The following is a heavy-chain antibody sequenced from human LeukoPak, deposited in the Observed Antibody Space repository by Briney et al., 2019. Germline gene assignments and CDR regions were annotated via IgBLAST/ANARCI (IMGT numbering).Heavy chain of an antibody. V-gene: IGHV4-4*07. J-gene: IGHJ6*03. CDR2: IYTSGST. CDR3: ARERGVVVITGNYYYMDV. D-gene: IGHD3-22*01. CDR1: GGSISSYY. Sequence: PSETLSLTCTVSGGSISSYYWSWIRQHAGKGLECIGRIYTSGSTNYNPSLKSRVTMSVDTSKNQFSLKLSSVTAADTAVYYCARERGVVVITGNYYYMDVWGKGTTVTISS.